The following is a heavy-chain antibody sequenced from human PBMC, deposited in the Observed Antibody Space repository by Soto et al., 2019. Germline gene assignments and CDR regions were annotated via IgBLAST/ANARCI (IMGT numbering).Heavy chain of an antibody. D-gene: IGHD3-10*01. Sequence: XESLTISGQAFDYSFPIFWISSVRQMPGEGLEWVARIDPSDSFATYSPSFQGHVTISADKSTRIVYLQWNSLKASDTATYYCARHQAGSGNSNFDFWGQGTQVTVS. CDR1: DYSFPIFW. V-gene: IGHV5-10-1*01. CDR2: IDPSDSFA. J-gene: IGHJ4*02. CDR3: ARHQAGSGNSNFDF.